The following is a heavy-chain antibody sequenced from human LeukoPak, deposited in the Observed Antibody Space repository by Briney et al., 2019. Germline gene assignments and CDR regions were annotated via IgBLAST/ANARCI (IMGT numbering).Heavy chain of an antibody. V-gene: IGHV3-33*01. CDR2: IWYDGSNK. J-gene: IGHJ4*02. CDR3: ARVNTDDFWSGYYPSNY. CDR1: GFTLSSYG. D-gene: IGHD3-3*01. Sequence: GRSLRLSCAASGFTLSSYGMHWVRQAPGKGLEWVAVIWYDGSNKYYADSVKGRFTISRDNSKNTLYLQMNSLRAEDTAVYYCARVNTDDFWSGYYPSNYWGQGTLVTVSS.